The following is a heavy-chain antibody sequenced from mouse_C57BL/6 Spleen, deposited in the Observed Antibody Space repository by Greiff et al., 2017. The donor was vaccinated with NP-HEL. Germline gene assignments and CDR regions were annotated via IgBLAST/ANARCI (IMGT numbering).Heavy chain of an antibody. D-gene: IGHD2-4*01. CDR1: GFTFSDYG. CDR3: ARPGDYGAMDY. CDR2: IISGSSTL. J-gene: IGHJ4*01. Sequence: EVKLMESGGGLVKPGGSLKLSCAASGFTFSDYGMHWVRQSPEKGLAWVAYIISGSSTLYYADTVKGLCTIARENAKNTRFLQMTSLRSEDTAMYYCARPGDYGAMDYWGQGTSVTVSS. V-gene: IGHV5-17*01.